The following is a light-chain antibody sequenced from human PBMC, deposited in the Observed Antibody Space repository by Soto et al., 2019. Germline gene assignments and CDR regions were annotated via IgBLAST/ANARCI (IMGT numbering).Light chain of an antibody. CDR3: QQYVTSPWA. CDR2: GAS. J-gene: IGKJ1*01. V-gene: IGKV3-20*01. CDR1: QSVSSSF. Sequence: EIVLTQSLGTLSLSPGERATLSCRASQSVSSSFLAWYQQKPGQAPRLLIYGASNRATGIPDRFSGSGSGTGFTLTISRLEPEDFAVYYCQQYVTSPWAFGQGTKVAIE.